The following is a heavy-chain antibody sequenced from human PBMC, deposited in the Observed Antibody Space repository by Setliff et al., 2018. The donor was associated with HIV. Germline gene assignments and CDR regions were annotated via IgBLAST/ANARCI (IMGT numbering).Heavy chain of an antibody. D-gene: IGHD3-10*01. CDR3: ARERGKGSGSYYGPDYNFYYMDV. V-gene: IGHV3-33*01. J-gene: IGHJ6*03. Sequence: LRLSCAASGFTFSSYGMHWVRQAPGKGLEWVAVIWNDGSNKYYADSVKGRITISRDNSNNTLFLQMNSLRAEDTAVYYCARERGKGSGSYYGPDYNFYYMDVWGTGTTVTVSS. CDR2: IWNDGSNK. CDR1: GFTFSSYG.